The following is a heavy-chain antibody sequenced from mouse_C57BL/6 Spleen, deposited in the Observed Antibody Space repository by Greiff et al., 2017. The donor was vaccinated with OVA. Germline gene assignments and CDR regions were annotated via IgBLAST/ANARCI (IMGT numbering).Heavy chain of an antibody. J-gene: IGHJ4*01. Sequence: EVKLQESGPGLVKPSQSLSLTCSVTGYSITSGYYWNWIRQFPGNKLEWMGYISYDGSNNYNPSLKNRISITRDTSKNQFFLKLNSVTTDDTATYYCARDYDYEILYYAMDYWGQGTSVTVSS. CDR1: GYSITSGYY. CDR2: ISYDGSN. V-gene: IGHV3-6*01. CDR3: ARDYDYEILYYAMDY. D-gene: IGHD2-4*01.